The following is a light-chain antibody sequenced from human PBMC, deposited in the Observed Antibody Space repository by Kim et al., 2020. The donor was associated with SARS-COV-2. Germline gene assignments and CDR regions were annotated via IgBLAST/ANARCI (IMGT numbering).Light chain of an antibody. Sequence: DIQMTQSPSTLSASVGDRIAITCRASQSIGPWLAWFHQRPGKAPNLLIYMASSLQSGVPSRFSGSGSGTEFTLTISSLQPDDFATYYCQQYYSYPWTFGQRTKVDIK. CDR1: QSIGPW. V-gene: IGKV1-5*03. J-gene: IGKJ1*01. CDR2: MAS. CDR3: QQYYSYPWT.